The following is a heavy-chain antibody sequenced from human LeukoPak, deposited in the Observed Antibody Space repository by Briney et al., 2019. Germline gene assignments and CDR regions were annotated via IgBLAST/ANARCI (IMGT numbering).Heavy chain of an antibody. CDR1: XXXFTXYD. V-gene: IGHV1-8*01. D-gene: IGHD5-24*01. CDR2: VNPNSGNT. J-gene: IGHJ6*03. Sequence: VSCXXSXXXFTXYDXXWVRRAAGQGVEGMGWVNPNSGNTDCAQKFQGRVTMTRNTSISTAYMERSRLRSEDTAVYYCARGDGYASYYYYYMDVWGKGTTVTVSS. CDR3: ARGDGYASYYYYYMDV.